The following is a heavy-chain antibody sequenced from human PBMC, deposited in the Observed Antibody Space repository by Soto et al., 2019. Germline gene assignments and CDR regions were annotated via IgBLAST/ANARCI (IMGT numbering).Heavy chain of an antibody. Sequence: EVQLLESGGGLVQPGGSLRLSCAASGFTFSSYAMSWVRQAPGKGLEWVSAISGSGGSTYYADSVKGRFTISRDNSKNTLYQQKNSLLAEETAVYYCSTESNTGTNLYLDYWGQGTLVTVSS. V-gene: IGHV3-23*01. D-gene: IGHD2-8*01. CDR3: STESNTGTNLYLDY. CDR1: GFTFSSYA. CDR2: ISGSGGST. J-gene: IGHJ4*02.